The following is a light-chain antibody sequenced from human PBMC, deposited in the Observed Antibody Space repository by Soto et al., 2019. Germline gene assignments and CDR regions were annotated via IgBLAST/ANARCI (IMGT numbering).Light chain of an antibody. Sequence: QSALTQPASVSGSPGQSIAISCTGTSSDVGGYNYVSWYQQHPDKAPKLIIHEVSNRPSGVSDRFSGSKSGNTASLSISGLQADDEADYYSSSHTTYNTRVFGSGTKVTVL. CDR1: SSDVGGYNY. CDR2: EVS. CDR3: SSHTTYNTRV. V-gene: IGLV2-14*01. J-gene: IGLJ1*01.